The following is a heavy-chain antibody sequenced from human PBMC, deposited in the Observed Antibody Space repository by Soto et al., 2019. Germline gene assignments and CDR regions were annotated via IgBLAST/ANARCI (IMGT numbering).Heavy chain of an antibody. Sequence: QVQLQESGPGLVKPSETLSLTCTVSGGSISTSYWSWIRQPPGKGLEWIGYIYYSGSTNYNPSLKCRVTISVDTSKNQFSLKLSSVTAADTAVYYCAWGLLPYYFDYWGQGTLVTVSS. D-gene: IGHD1-26*01. J-gene: IGHJ4*02. V-gene: IGHV4-59*01. CDR3: AWGLLPYYFDY. CDR2: IYYSGST. CDR1: GGSISTSY.